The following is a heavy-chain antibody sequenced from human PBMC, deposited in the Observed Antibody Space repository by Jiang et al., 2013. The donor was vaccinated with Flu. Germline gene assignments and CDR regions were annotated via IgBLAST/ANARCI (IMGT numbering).Heavy chain of an antibody. D-gene: IGHD2-15*01. CDR1: GGSISSGGYY. CDR2: IYYSGST. V-gene: IGHV4-31*03. CDR3: ARVGYCSGGSCYYFDY. Sequence: GSGLVKPSQTLSLTCTVSGGSISSGGYYWSWIRQHPGKGLEWIGYIYYSGSTYYNPSLKSRVTISVDTSKNQFSLKLSSVTAADTAVYYCARVGYCSGGSCYYFDYWGQGTLVTVSS. J-gene: IGHJ4*02.